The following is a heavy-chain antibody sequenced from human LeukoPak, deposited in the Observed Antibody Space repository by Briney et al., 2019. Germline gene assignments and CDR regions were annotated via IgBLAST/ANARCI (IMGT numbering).Heavy chain of an antibody. CDR3: ARAYDSSGLHDY. V-gene: IGHV4-39*01. Sequence: SETLSLTCTVSGGSISSYYWGWIRQPPGKGLEWIGSIYYSGSTYYNPSLKSRVTISVDTSKNQFSLKLSSVTAADTAVYYCARAYDSSGLHDYWGQGTLVTVSS. J-gene: IGHJ4*02. D-gene: IGHD3-22*01. CDR2: IYYSGST. CDR1: GGSISSYY.